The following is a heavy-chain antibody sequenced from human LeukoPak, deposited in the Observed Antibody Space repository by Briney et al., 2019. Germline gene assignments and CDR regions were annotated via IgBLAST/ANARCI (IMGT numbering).Heavy chain of an antibody. CDR2: FDPEDGET. Sequence: GASVKVSCKVSGYTLTELSMHWVRQAPGKGLEWMGGFDPEDGETIYAQKFQGRVTMTRDTSTSTVYMELSSLRSEDTAVYYCARELMVRGVIGLVAGPYGMDVWGQGTTVTVSS. D-gene: IGHD3-10*01. CDR1: GYTLTELS. V-gene: IGHV1-24*01. J-gene: IGHJ6*02. CDR3: ARELMVRGVIGLVAGPYGMDV.